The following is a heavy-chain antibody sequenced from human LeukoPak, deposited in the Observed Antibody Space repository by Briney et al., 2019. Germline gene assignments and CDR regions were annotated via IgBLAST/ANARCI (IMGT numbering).Heavy chain of an antibody. CDR1: GFTFSSYA. CDR3: ARGGEAARMDV. J-gene: IGHJ6*02. Sequence: PGGSLRLSCAASGFTFSSYAMHWVRQAPGKGLEYVSALVSNGGSTYYAKSVKGRFTISRDNSKNTLYLHMGSLRAEDTGVYYCARGGEAARMDVWGQGTTVTVSS. CDR2: LVSNGGST. D-gene: IGHD6-6*01. V-gene: IGHV3-64*01.